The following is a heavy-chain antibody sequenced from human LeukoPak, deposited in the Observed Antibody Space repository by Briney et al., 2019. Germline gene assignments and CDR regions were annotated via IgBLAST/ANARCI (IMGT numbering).Heavy chain of an antibody. Sequence: GSLRLPFAASGFTFSSHSFNWVRQASGKGLEGVSYISRSRTTIYYADSVQGRFTISRDNAKNSVYLQMNSPRDDDTAVYYCARDQGGSSWFDYWGQGALVSVSS. J-gene: IGHJ4*02. V-gene: IGHV3-48*02. CDR2: ISRSRTTI. D-gene: IGHD6-13*01. CDR3: ARDQGGSSWFDY. CDR1: GFTFSSHS.